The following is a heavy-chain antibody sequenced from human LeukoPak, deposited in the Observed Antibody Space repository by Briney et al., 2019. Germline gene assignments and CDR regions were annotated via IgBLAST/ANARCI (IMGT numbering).Heavy chain of an antibody. J-gene: IGHJ4*02. V-gene: IGHV1-2*02. CDR2: INPNSGGT. D-gene: IGHD3-22*01. CDR3: ARDPPYYDSSGYQEGYFDY. Sequence: ASVKVSCEASGYTFTGYYMHWVRQAPGQGLEWMGWINPNSGGTNYAQKLQGRVTMTRDTSISTAYMELSRLRSDDTAVYYCARDPPYYDSSGYQEGYFDYWGQGTLVTVSS. CDR1: GYTFTGYY.